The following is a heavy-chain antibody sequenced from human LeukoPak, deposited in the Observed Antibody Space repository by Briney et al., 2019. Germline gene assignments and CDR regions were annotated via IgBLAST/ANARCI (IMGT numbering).Heavy chain of an antibody. CDR3: ARAHMTTVTLGDY. V-gene: IGHV1-2*02. J-gene: IGHJ4*02. CDR2: INPNSGVT. D-gene: IGHD4-11*01. Sequence: GASVKVSCKASGYTLTDYYIHWLRQAPGQGLEWMGWINPNSGVTNYAQKFQGTVTLTRDTPISTAYMEVSRLRSDDTAVYYCARAHMTTVTLGDYWGQGTLVTVSS. CDR1: GYTLTDYY.